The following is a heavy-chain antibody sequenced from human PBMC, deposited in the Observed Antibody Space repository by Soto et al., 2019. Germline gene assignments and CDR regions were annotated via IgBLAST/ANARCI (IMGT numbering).Heavy chain of an antibody. CDR3: AKSPPGGGWSYFDS. J-gene: IGHJ4*02. CDR1: ELTFRSYA. CDR2: ISGGGGNT. V-gene: IGHV3-23*01. D-gene: IGHD6-19*01. Sequence: GGSLRLPCAAAELTFRSYARNWVSKTKGKGLEWVSSISGGGGNTYYAGSVKGRFTISRDNSKNTLYLQMSRLRGDDTAVYFCAKSPPGGGWSYFDSWGQGTQGTVSS.